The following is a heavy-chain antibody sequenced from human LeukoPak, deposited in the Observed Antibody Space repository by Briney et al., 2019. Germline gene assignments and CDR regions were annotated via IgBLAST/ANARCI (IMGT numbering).Heavy chain of an antibody. CDR1: GGSISSYY. CDR3: ARGGRFWNNWFDP. D-gene: IGHD3-3*01. J-gene: IGHJ5*02. V-gene: IGHV4-59*01. CDR2: IYYSGSA. Sequence: SETLSLTCTVSGGSISSYYWSWIRQPPGKGLEWIGYIYYSGSANYNPSLKSRVTISVDTSKNQFSLKLSSVTAADTAVYYCARGGRFWNNWFDPWGQGTLVTVSS.